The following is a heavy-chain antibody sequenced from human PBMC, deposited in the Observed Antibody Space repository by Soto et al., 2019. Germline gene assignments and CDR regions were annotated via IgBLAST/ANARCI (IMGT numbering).Heavy chain of an antibody. D-gene: IGHD6-19*01. J-gene: IGHJ4*02. CDR1: RGSISSSNW. V-gene: IGHV4-4*02. CDR2: IYHTGST. CDR3: ARVIAVAGTRYFDY. Sequence: PSETLSLTCAVSRGSISSSNWWSWVRQPPGKGLEWIGEIYHTGSTNYNPSLKSRVTISVDKSKNQFSLKLSSVTAADTAVYYCARVIAVAGTRYFDYWGQGTLVTVSS.